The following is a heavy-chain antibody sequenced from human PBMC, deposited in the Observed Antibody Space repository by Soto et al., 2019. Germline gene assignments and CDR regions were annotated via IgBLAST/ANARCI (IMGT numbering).Heavy chain of an antibody. CDR1: GYSISSGYY. D-gene: IGHD1-26*01. V-gene: IGHV4-38-2*01. CDR3: ARGSSRWELLPWFDP. Sequence: SETLSLTCAVSGYSISSGYYWGWIRQPPGKGLEWIGSIYHSGSTYYNPSLKSRVTISVDTSKNQFSLKLSSVTAADTAVYYCARGSSRWELLPWFDPWGQGTLVTVSS. J-gene: IGHJ5*02. CDR2: IYHSGST.